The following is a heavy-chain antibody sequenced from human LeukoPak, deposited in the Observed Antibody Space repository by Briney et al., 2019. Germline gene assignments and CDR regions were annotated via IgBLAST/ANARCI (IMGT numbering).Heavy chain of an antibody. D-gene: IGHD3-10*01. Sequence: QPGGSLRLSCAASGFIFSSYWMHWVRQAPGKGLVWVSRINSDGSSTSYADSVKGRFTISRDNAKNTLYLQMNSLRAEDTAVYYCARDATMVRGIIDYWGQGTLVTVSS. J-gene: IGHJ4*02. CDR3: ARDATMVRGIIDY. CDR1: GFIFSSYW. V-gene: IGHV3-74*01. CDR2: INSDGSST.